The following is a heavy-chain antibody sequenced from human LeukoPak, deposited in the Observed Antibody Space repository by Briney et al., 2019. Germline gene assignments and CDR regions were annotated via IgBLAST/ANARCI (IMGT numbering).Heavy chain of an antibody. V-gene: IGHV3-23*01. CDR2: ISGSGGSI. CDR3: AKEGSSSWALYNWFDP. D-gene: IGHD6-13*01. CDR1: GFTFSSYA. Sequence: GGSLRLSCAASGFTFSSYAMSWVRQAPGKGLEWVSAISGSGGSIYYADSVKGRFTISRDNSKNTLYLQMNSLRAEDTAVYYCAKEGSSSWALYNWFDPWGQGTLVTVSS. J-gene: IGHJ5*02.